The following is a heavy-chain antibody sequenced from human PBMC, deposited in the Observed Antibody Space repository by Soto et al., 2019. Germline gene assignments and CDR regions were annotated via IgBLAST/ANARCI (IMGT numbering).Heavy chain of an antibody. Sequence: GGSLRLSCAGSGFIFSDYYIDWVRQAPGKGLEWVGRSRDKSNSYSTDYAASVKGRFTISRDGGKNSLSLHMNSLKTEDTALYYCSRSLVGTNSSDYWGQGPLVTVSS. CDR3: SRSLVGTNSSDY. D-gene: IGHD1-7*01. CDR1: GFIFSDYY. V-gene: IGHV3-72*01. J-gene: IGHJ4*02. CDR2: SRDKSNSYST.